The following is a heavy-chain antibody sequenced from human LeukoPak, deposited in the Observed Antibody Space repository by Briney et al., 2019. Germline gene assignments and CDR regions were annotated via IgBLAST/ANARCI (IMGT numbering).Heavy chain of an antibody. CDR3: ARDRVGIAAATTVGHKKNWFDP. J-gene: IGHJ5*02. Sequence: ASVKVSCKASGYTFTSYYMHWVRQAPGQGLEWMGIINPSGGSTSYAQKFQGRVTMTRDTSTSTVYMELSSLRSEDTAVYYCARDRVGIAAATTVGHKKNWFDPWGQGTLVTVSS. D-gene: IGHD6-13*01. CDR1: GYTFTSYY. CDR2: INPSGGST. V-gene: IGHV1-46*01.